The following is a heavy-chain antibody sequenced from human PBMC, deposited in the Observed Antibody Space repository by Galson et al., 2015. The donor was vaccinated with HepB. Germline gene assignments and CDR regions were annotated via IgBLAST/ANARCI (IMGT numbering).Heavy chain of an antibody. V-gene: IGHV3-74*01. CDR2: INSDGTYI. J-gene: IGHJ4*02. D-gene: IGHD6-13*01. CDR3: ARTRGAPAGIFDY. CDR1: GFTFSSYW. Sequence: SLRLSCAASGFTFSSYWMHWVRQAPGKGLVWVSRINSDGTYITYADSVKGRFTISRDNAKNTLYLQMNSPRAEDTALYYCARTRGAPAGIFDYWGQGPLVTVSS.